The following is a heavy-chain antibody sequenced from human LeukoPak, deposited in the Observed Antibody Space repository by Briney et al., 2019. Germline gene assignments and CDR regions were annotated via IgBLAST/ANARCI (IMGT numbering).Heavy chain of an antibody. CDR3: TRASTEYAVTDGFDT. Sequence: GGSLRLSCAASGFTFKDYTMNWVRQSPGKGLQWVSYVSFGSSYISYADSLKGRFTISRDDAKSSVYLEMTSLRTDDTAVYYCTRASTEYAVTDGFDTWGPGTLVTVSS. CDR1: GFTFKDYT. V-gene: IGHV3-21*06. J-gene: IGHJ5*02. D-gene: IGHD4-17*01. CDR2: VSFGSSYI.